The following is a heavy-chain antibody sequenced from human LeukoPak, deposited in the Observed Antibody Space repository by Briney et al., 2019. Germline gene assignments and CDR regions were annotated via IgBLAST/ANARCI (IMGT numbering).Heavy chain of an antibody. CDR2: ISANGGGT. V-gene: IGHV3-23*01. D-gene: IGHD2-21*02. CDR3: AKDRNVVVTAFLPPDFQH. J-gene: IGHJ1*01. CDR1: GFTFSNYA. Sequence: GGSLRLSCAASGFTFSNYAMSWVRQAPGKGLEWVSAISANGGGTYYADSVKGRFTISRDNSKNTLYLQMNSLRAEDTAVYYCAKDRNVVVTAFLPPDFQHWGQGTLVTVSS.